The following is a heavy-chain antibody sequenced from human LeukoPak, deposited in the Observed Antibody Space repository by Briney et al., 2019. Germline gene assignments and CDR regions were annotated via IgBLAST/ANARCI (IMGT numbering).Heavy chain of an antibody. D-gene: IGHD1-26*01. CDR3: ARVSDGLVGATILDV. J-gene: IGHJ6*04. CDR1: GGSISSSNW. CDR2: IYHSGST. V-gene: IGHV4-4*02. Sequence: SETLSLTCAVSGGSISSSNWWSWVRQPPGKGLEWIGEIYHSGSTNYNPSLKSRVTMSVDTSKNQFSLKLSSVTAADTAVYYCARVSDGLVGATILDVWGKGTTVTISS.